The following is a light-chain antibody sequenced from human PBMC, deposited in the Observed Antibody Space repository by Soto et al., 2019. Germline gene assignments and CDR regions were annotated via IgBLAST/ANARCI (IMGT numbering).Light chain of an antibody. V-gene: IGKV1-5*03. J-gene: IGKJ1*01. CDR3: QQYSRDQWT. CDR1: QSISSW. CDR2: MAS. Sequence: DIQMTQSPSTLSASVGDRVTITCRASQSISSWLAWYQQKPGKAPKLLIHMASSLESGVPSRFSGRGSGTEFTLTISSLQPDDFATYYCQQYSRDQWTFGQGTRVEIQ.